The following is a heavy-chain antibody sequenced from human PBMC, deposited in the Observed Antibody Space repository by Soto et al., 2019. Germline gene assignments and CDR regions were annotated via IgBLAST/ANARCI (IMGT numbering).Heavy chain of an antibody. CDR2: ISGSVSGGRIDT. V-gene: IGHV3-23*01. CDR3: ARTRGSGVFDGYDI. Sequence: GGSLRLSCAASGFTFSTYAMSWVRQAPGKGLEWVSAISGSVSGGRIDTHYADSVKGRFTISRDNSIDTLYLQMNSLRTEDAAVYYCARTRGSGVFDGYDIWGQGAMVTVSS. J-gene: IGHJ3*02. D-gene: IGHD2-8*01. CDR1: GFTFSTYA.